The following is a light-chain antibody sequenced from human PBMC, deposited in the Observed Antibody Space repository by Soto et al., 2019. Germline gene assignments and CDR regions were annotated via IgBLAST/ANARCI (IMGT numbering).Light chain of an antibody. J-gene: IGLJ3*02. CDR2: TNY. V-gene: IGLV1-44*01. CDR3: AAWDDSLKGVV. Sequence: QSVLTQPPSASGTPGQRVTISCSGSFSNIGSNTVNWYQQLPGTAPKLLIYTNYQRPSGVPDRFSGSKSGTSTSLAISGLQSEDEADYYCAAWDDSLKGVVFGGGTKVTVL. CDR1: FSNIGSNT.